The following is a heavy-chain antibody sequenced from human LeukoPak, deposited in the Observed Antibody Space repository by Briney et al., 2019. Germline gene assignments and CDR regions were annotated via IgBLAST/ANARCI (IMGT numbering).Heavy chain of an antibody. CDR3: AAPRGSSYYYYYYYMDV. Sequence: PSETLSLTCTVSGGSISSSSYYWSWIRQPPGKGLEWIGYIYYSGSTNYNPSLKSRVTISVDTSKNQFSLKLSSVTAADTAVYYCAAPRGSSYYYYYYYMDVWGKGTTVTVSS. J-gene: IGHJ6*03. CDR2: IYYSGST. V-gene: IGHV4-61*05. CDR1: GGSISSSSYY. D-gene: IGHD6-19*01.